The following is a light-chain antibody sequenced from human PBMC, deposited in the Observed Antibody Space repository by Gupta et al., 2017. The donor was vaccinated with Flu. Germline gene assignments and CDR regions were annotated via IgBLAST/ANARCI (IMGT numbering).Light chain of an antibody. CDR2: GAS. V-gene: IGKV3-20*01. J-gene: IGKJ1*01. CDR1: QSVFRNY. Sequence: ERATLSCRASQSVFRNYLAWYQHRPGQAPRLLIWGASNRVTGIPDRFSGSGSGTDFALTISRLEPEDFAVYYCQQYSSSPRTFGQGTEVEIK. CDR3: QQYSSSPRT.